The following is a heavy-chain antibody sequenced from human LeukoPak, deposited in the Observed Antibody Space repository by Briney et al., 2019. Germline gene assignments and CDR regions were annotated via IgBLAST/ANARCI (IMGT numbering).Heavy chain of an antibody. V-gene: IGHV3-30*18. CDR1: GFSFSSYG. J-gene: IGHJ4*02. CDR2: ISYDGSVK. CDR3: AKGRGGDYSYGPYYFDQ. Sequence: TGGSLRLSCAVSGFSFSSYGMHWVRQAPGKGLEWVSVISYDGSVKYYADSVKGRFTISRDNPKNTLYLQMNSLGAEDTAVYYCAKGRGGDYSYGPYYFDQWGQGTLVTVSS. D-gene: IGHD5-18*01.